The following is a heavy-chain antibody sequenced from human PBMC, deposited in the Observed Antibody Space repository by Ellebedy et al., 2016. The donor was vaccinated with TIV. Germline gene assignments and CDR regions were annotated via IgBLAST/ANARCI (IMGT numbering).Heavy chain of an antibody. CDR2: ISTDGTTT. CDR1: GFIFKNFL. D-gene: IGHD3-3*01. J-gene: IGHJ5*02. Sequence: PGGSLRLSCGASGFIFKNFLMYWVRQAPGKGPEWVSRISTDGTTTNYADSVKGRFSVSRDNAKNMLYLQMNSLRVEDTAVYYCVGFGVFNLWGQGAPVTVSS. V-gene: IGHV3-74*01. CDR3: VGFGVFNL.